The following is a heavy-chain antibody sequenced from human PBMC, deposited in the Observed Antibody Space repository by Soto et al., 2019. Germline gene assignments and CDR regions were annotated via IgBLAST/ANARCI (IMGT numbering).Heavy chain of an antibody. D-gene: IGHD3-22*01. V-gene: IGHV4-39*01. J-gene: IGHJ4*02. CDR1: GGSISSSSYY. Sequence: PSETLSLTCTVSGGSISSSSYYWGWIRQPPGKGLEWIGSIYYSGNTYYNPSLKSRVTISVDTAKNQFSLKLSSVTAADTAVYYCAKNPGYYYDSTGYHFDYWGQGTLVTVSS. CDR3: AKNPGYYYDSTGYHFDY. CDR2: IYYSGNT.